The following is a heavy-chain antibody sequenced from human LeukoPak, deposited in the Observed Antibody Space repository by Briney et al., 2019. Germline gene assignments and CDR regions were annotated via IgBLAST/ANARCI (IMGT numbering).Heavy chain of an antibody. CDR3: ARDRMGTTTDY. J-gene: IGHJ4*02. CDR1: GHAFTGYY. V-gene: IGHV1-2*02. CDR2: IDPNSGGT. Sequence: GASVKVSCKASGHAFTGYYMHWVRQAPGQGLEWMGWIDPNSGGTYYAQKFQGRVTLTRDTSISTAYLELNRLTSDDTAVYYCARDRMGTTTDYWGQGTLVTVSS. D-gene: IGHD1-26*01.